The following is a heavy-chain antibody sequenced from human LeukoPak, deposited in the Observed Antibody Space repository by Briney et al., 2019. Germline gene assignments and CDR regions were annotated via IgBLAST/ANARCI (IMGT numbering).Heavy chain of an antibody. CDR3: ARGTRDYDY. J-gene: IGHJ4*02. CDR1: GGSISTYY. CDR2: IYSSGST. V-gene: IGHV4-59*01. D-gene: IGHD3-10*01. Sequence: SETLSLTCTVSGGSISTYYWSWSRQPPGKGLEWIGYIYSSGSTNYNPSLKSRVTISVDTSKSQVSLKVTSVTAADTAVYYCARGTRDYDYWGQGTLVTVSS.